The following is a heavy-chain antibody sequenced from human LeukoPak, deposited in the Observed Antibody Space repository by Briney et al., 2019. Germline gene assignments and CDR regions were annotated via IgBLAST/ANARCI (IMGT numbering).Heavy chain of an antibody. J-gene: IGHJ4*02. V-gene: IGHV1-69*05. CDR2: IIPIFGTA. CDR3: AVDIEADY. Sequence: SVKVSCKASGGTFSSYAISWVRQAPGQELEWMGGIIPIFGTANYAQKFQGRVTVTTDESTSTAYMELSSLRSEDTAVYYCAVDIEADYWGQGTLVTVSS. D-gene: IGHD5-12*01. CDR1: GGTFSSYA.